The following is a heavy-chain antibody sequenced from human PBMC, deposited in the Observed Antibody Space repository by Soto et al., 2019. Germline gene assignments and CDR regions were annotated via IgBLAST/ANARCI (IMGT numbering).Heavy chain of an antibody. CDR2: IYYSGST. J-gene: IGHJ4*02. Sequence: QVQLQESGTGLVKPSQTLSLTCTVSGGSISSGGYYWSWIRQHPGKGLEWIGYIYYSGSTYYNPSLKSRVTISVDTSKNQFSLKLSSVTAADTAVYYCARDQLGSHQFDYWGQGTLVTVAS. CDR1: GGSISSGGYY. CDR3: ARDQLGSHQFDY. D-gene: IGHD6-13*01. V-gene: IGHV4-31*03.